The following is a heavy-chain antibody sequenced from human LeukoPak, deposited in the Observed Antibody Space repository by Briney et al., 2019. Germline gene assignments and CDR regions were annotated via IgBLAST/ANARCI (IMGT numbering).Heavy chain of an antibody. J-gene: IGHJ3*02. CDR3: ARTVVAANYGAFDI. CDR2: IYSSGST. CDR1: GFTVSANY. D-gene: IGHD2-15*01. V-gene: IGHV3-53*01. Sequence: GGSLRLSCTASGFTVSANYMSWVRQTPGKGLEWLSIIYSSGSTYYADSLEGRFTISRDSFKNTLYLQVNSLRAEDTAVYYCARTVVAANYGAFDIWGPGTMVTVSS.